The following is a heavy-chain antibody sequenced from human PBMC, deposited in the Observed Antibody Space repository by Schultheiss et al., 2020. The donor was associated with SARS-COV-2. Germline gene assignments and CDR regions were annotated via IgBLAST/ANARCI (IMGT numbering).Heavy chain of an antibody. V-gene: IGHV4-61*01. J-gene: IGHJ6*02. D-gene: IGHD6-19*01. Sequence: SETLSLTCTVSGGSVTSASDHWSWIRQPPGKGLEWIGYIYYSGSTNYNPSLKSRVTISVDTSKNQFSLKVSSVTAADTAVYYCARDYSSGSRYYYGMDVWGQGTTVTVSS. CDR1: GGSVTSASDH. CDR3: ARDYSSGSRYYYGMDV. CDR2: IYYSGST.